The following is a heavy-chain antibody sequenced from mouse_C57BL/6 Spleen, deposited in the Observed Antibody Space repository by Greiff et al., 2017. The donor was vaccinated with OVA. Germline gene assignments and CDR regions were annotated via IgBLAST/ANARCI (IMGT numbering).Heavy chain of an antibody. D-gene: IGHD2-4*01. Sequence: VQLQQPGAELVKPGASVKMSCKASGYTFTSYWITWVKQRPGQGLEWIGDIYPGSGSTNYNEKFKSKATLTVDTSSRTAYMQLSSLTSEDSAVYYCASYDYDRGYAMDYWGPGTSVTVSS. CDR2: IYPGSGST. V-gene: IGHV1-55*01. CDR1: GYTFTSYW. CDR3: ASYDYDRGYAMDY. J-gene: IGHJ4*01.